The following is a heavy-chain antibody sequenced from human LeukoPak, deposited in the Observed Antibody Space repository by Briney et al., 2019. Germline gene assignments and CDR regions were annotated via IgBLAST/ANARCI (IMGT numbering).Heavy chain of an antibody. J-gene: IGHJ1*01. V-gene: IGHV3-30-3*01. CDR2: ISYDGSNK. D-gene: IGHD6-19*01. Sequence: GGSLRLSCAASGFTFSSYAMHWVRQAPGKGLEWVAVISYDGSNKYYADSVKGRFTISRDNSKNTLYLQMNRLRDEDTAVYYCAREGSGWGLSDWGQGTLVTVSS. CDR1: GFTFSSYA. CDR3: AREGSGWGLSD.